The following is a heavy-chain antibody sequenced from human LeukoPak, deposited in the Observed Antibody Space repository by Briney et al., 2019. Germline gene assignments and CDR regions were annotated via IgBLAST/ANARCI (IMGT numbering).Heavy chain of an antibody. CDR1: GGSISSYY. Sequence: PSETLSLTCAVSGGSISSYYWSWIRQPPGKGLECIGYISSSGSTNYNPSLESRVTISKDMSKNQFSLKLSSVTAADTALYYCARLIYITYTNNWRFDYWGQGTLVTVSS. CDR3: ARLIYITYTNNWRFDY. J-gene: IGHJ4*02. V-gene: IGHV4-4*08. D-gene: IGHD1-1*01. CDR2: ISSSGST.